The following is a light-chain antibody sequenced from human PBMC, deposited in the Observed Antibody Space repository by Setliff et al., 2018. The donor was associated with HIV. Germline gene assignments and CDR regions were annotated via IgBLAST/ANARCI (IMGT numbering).Light chain of an antibody. V-gene: IGLV2-23*01. CDR3: CSNTGSNTYV. CDR2: QAS. CDR1: SGDVGRYNL. Sequence: QSVLTQPASVSGSPGQSITIYCTGTSGDVGRYNLVSWYQQQPGKPPKLMIYQASKRPSGVSNRFSGSKSGNTASLTISGLQAEDEADYYCCSNTGSNTYVFGTGTK. J-gene: IGLJ1*01.